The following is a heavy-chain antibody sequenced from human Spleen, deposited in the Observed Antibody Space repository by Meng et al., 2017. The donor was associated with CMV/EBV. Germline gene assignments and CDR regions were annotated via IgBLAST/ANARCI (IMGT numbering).Heavy chain of an antibody. D-gene: IGHD3-22*01. CDR1: GHTFTNYG. CDR3: ARDSGETDYYDSSGYYAEH. J-gene: IGHJ1*01. V-gene: IGHV1-18*01. CDR2: ISAYNSNT. Sequence: ASVKVSCKASGHTFTNYGFSWVRQAPGQGLEWMGWISAYNSNTLYAQKLQGRVTLTTETFTNIAYLELRSLTSDDTAGYYCARDSGETDYYDSSGYYAEHWGQGTLVTVSS.